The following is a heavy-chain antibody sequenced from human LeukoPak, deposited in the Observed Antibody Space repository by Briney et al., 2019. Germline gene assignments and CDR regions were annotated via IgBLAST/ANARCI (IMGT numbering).Heavy chain of an antibody. CDR3: AKGIKGSYCNGDCYLTYYYYGLDV. Sequence: GGSLRLSCAASGFTVSSIHMVWVRQAPGKGLEWVSIIGAGGSKTYYADSVKGRFTIFRDNSKNTLYLQMNSLRAEDTAVYYCAKGIKGSYCNGDCYLTYYYYGLDVWGQGTTVTVSS. CDR1: GFTVSSIH. D-gene: IGHD2-21*02. CDR2: IGAGGSKT. J-gene: IGHJ6*02. V-gene: IGHV3-23*01.